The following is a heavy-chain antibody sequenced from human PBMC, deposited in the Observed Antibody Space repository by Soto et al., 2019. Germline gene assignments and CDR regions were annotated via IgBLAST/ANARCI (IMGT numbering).Heavy chain of an antibody. V-gene: IGHV1-69*13. J-gene: IGHJ6*02. Sequence: GASVKVSCKASGGTFSSYAISWVRQAPGQGLEWMGGIIPIFGTANYAQKFQGRVTITADESTSTAYTELSSLRSEDTAVYYCARGEDYYGDYYYYGMDVWGQGTTVTVSS. CDR3: ARGEDYYGDYYYYGMDV. D-gene: IGHD3-10*01. CDR1: GGTFSSYA. CDR2: IIPIFGTA.